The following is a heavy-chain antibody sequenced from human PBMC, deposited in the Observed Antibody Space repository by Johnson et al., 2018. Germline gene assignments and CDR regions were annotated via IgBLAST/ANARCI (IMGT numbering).Heavy chain of an antibody. CDR2: IRSKSFGETT. CDR3: TRFRRGNGGVCYQKYMDD. Sequence: EVQLVESGGGLVQPGRSLRLSCTASGFTLGDYNLSWFRQAPGKGLEWLGFIRSKSFGETTEHAASVKGRFSFSRDAFRSISYLQMNRLKTECTAIYFCTRFRRGNGGVCYQKYMDDWVQGTTVTVSS. CDR1: GFTLGDYN. V-gene: IGHV3-49*03. D-gene: IGHD2-8*02. J-gene: IGHJ6*03.